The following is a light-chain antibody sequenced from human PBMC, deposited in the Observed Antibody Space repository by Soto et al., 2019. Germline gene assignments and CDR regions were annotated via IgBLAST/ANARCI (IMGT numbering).Light chain of an antibody. J-gene: IGLJ1*01. CDR3: CSNAGPNHV. Sequence: QSALTQPASVSGSPGQSITISCTGTSSDVGSYNLVSWYQQHPGKAPKLMIYEGSKRPSGVSNRFSGSKSGNTASLTISGLQAVDEADYYCCSNAGPNHVFGTGTKVTVL. CDR2: EGS. CDR1: SSDVGSYNL. V-gene: IGLV2-23*01.